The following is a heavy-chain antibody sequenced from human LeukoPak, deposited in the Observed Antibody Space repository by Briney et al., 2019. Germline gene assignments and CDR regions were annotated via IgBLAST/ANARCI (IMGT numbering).Heavy chain of an antibody. CDR2: INPNNGGT. CDR3: ARAAVITGSTETFDP. D-gene: IGHD4-11*01. Sequence: VASVTVSCKASGYTFTDYYMHWVRQAPGQGPEWMGWINPNNGGTNYAQKFQGRVTMTRDTSISTAYMELTRLIFDDTAIYYCARAAVITGSTETFDPWGQGTLVSVSS. V-gene: IGHV1-2*02. J-gene: IGHJ5*02. CDR1: GYTFTDYY.